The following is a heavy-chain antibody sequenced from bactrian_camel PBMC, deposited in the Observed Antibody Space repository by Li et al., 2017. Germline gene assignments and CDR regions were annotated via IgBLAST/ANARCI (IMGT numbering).Heavy chain of an antibody. CDR2: ISWNGDST. CDR3: AAITAYYGGFRY. J-gene: IGHJ4*01. D-gene: IGHD2*01. V-gene: IGHV3-1*01. CDR1: GFTFGDYA. Sequence: VQLVESGGGLVQPGGSLRLSCSTSGFTFGDYAMGWIRQAPGKGLEWVSSISWNGDSTNYPDSVKGRFTISRDNAKNTVYLQMNSLKPEDTAVYFCAAITAYYGGFRYWGQGTQVTVS.